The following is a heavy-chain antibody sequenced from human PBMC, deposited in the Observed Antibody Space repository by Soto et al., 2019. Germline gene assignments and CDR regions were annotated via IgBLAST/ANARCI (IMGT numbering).Heavy chain of an antibody. CDR3: ARAPLPNRGALADYYYYYLDV. D-gene: IGHD1-1*01. Sequence: QVQLVQSGAEVKKPGASVKVSCTASGYSFTSYDINWVRQATGQGLEWMGWMNPNSGNPGYAQKFPGRVTITRTTSISTADMELSSLSSEDTAVYYCARAPLPNRGALADYYYYYLDVWGLGITVTVSS. V-gene: IGHV1-8*01. CDR1: GYSFTSYD. J-gene: IGHJ6*03. CDR2: MNPNSGNP.